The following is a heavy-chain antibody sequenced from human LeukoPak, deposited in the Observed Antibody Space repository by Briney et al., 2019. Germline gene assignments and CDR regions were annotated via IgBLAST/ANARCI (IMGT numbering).Heavy chain of an antibody. D-gene: IGHD4-17*01. CDR2: IRYDGSNK. CDR1: GFTFSSYG. V-gene: IGHV3-30*02. CDR3: AKVYEYGDNDWFDS. Sequence: GGSLRLSCGASGFTFSSYGMHWVRQAPDKGLEWVAFIRYDGSNKNYADSVKGRFTISRDNSKNMLYLQMNSLRAEDTAVYYCAKVYEYGDNDWFDSWGQGTLVTVSS. J-gene: IGHJ5*01.